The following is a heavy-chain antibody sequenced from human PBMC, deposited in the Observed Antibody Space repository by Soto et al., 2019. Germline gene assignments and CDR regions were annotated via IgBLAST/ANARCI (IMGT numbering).Heavy chain of an antibody. V-gene: IGHV1-2*02. CDR2: SNPNSGDT. D-gene: IGHD3-10*01. J-gene: IGHJ6*02. CDR3: GRSAIAYGHGYAMDV. Sequence: VASVKVSCKASGYSFTGYYIQWVRQAPGQGLEWMGWSNPNSGDTNYAQKFQGRVTMTRDTSIRTAYMELSRLKFDDTAVYYCGRSAIAYGHGYAMDVWGQGTTVTVSS. CDR1: GYSFTGYY.